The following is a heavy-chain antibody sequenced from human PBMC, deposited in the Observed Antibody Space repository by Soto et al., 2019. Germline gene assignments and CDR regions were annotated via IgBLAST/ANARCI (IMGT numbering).Heavy chain of an antibody. Sequence: QVQLVQSGAEVKKPGSSVKVSCKASRDTFSKYAFNWVRQAPGQGLEWMGWIIPIFGSRDYAEKFQGRLTITADESTSTAYMELRSLRFEDTAVYYCARGETDLGVWGQGTTVTVSS. D-gene: IGHD2-21*02. CDR3: ARGETDLGV. CDR2: IIPIFGSR. CDR1: RDTFSKYA. J-gene: IGHJ6*02. V-gene: IGHV1-69*01.